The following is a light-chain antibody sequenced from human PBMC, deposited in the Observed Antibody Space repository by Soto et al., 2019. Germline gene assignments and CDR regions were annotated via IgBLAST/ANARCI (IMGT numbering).Light chain of an antibody. Sequence: DIQMTQSPSSLSASVGDTVTITCRPSQFISTYLNWYQQKPGKAPNLLIYTSSSLHSGVPSRFSGSGSGTDFTLTISSLQPEDFATYYCQQSYRAVTFGQGTRLEIK. CDR2: TSS. J-gene: IGKJ5*01. CDR3: QQSYRAVT. CDR1: QFISTY. V-gene: IGKV1-39*01.